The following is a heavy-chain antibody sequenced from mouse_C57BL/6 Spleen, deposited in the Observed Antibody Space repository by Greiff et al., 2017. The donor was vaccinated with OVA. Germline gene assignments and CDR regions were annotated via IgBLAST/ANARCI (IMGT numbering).Heavy chain of an antibody. D-gene: IGHD1-1*01. CDR2: INPSSGYT. CDR1: GYTFTSYT. CDR3: ARSATVDSWVAY. V-gene: IGHV1-4*01. J-gene: IGHJ3*01. Sequence: VQLQQSGAELARPGASVKMSCKASGYTFTSYTMHWVKQRPGQGLEWIGYINPSSGYTKYNQKFKDKATLTADKSSSTAYMQLSSLTSEDSAGYYCARSATVDSWVAYWGQGTLVTVSA.